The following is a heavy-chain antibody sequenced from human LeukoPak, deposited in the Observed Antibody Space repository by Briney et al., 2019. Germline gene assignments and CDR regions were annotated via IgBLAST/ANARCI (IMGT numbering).Heavy chain of an antibody. J-gene: IGHJ6*02. V-gene: IGHV6-1*01. CDR3: AILAVTTNAMDV. CDR2: TYYRSKWYN. Sequence: SQTLSLTCAISGDSVSSKSAAWNWIRQSPSRGLEWLGRTYYRSKWYNDYAPSLKSRINIKPDTSNNQFSLQLNSVTPEDTAVYYCAILAVTTNAMDVWGQGTPVTVSS. D-gene: IGHD4-17*01. CDR1: GDSVSSKSAA.